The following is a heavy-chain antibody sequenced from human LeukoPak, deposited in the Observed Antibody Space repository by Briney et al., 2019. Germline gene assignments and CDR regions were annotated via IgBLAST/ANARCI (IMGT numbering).Heavy chain of an antibody. CDR3: AKARYCSSTSCYWDY. CDR2: ISWNSGSI. CDR1: GFTFDDYA. V-gene: IGHV3-9*03. Sequence: GGSLRLSCAASGFTFDDYAMHWVRQAPGKGLEWVSGISWNSGSIGYADSVKGRLTISRDNAKNSLYLQMNSLRAEDMALYYCAKARYCSSTSCYWDYWGQGTLVTVSS. J-gene: IGHJ4*02. D-gene: IGHD2-2*01.